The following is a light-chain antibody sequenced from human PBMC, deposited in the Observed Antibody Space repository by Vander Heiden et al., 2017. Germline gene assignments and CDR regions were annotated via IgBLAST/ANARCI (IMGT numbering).Light chain of an antibody. CDR3: QKYEYYPLT. CDR1: QSFDNF. V-gene: IGKV1-5*03. Sequence: DIQMTQSPSTLSASVGDRVTISCRASQSFDNFLAWYQHQPGKAPKLLIYKASSLEGGVPSRFSGSGSGTEFTLTISSLQPDDIATYYCQKYEYYPLTFGGGTKVEIK. CDR2: KAS. J-gene: IGKJ4*01.